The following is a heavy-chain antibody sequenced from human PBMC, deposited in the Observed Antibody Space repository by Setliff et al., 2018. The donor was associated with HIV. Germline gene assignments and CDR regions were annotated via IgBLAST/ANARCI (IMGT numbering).Heavy chain of an antibody. V-gene: IGHV4-59*01. D-gene: IGHD2-8*01. J-gene: IGHJ6*03. CDR3: ARSRPRSMDFYMDV. CDR1: GDSISGYY. CDR2: IYTSGST. Sequence: SETLSLTCTVSGDSISGYYWSWIRQPPGKGLEWIGYIYTSGSTNYNPSLKSRVTISLDTSKSQFSLNLSSVTAADTAVYYCARSRPRSMDFYMDVWGKGTTVTVSS.